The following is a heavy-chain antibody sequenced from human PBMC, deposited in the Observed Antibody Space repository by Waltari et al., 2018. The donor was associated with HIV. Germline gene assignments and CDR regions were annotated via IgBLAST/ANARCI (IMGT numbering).Heavy chain of an antibody. D-gene: IGHD3-3*01. CDR2: INSNTDGGTT. CDR1: GFTFTNAW. CDR3: TTDAPPCASVRFLECF. V-gene: IGHV3-15*01. Sequence: EVQLVESGGGLVKPGGSLRLSCAVSGFTFTNAWMNWVRQAPGKGLEWVGRINSNTDGGTTDYAAPVKGRFTISRDDSRNTLYLQMNSLKTEDTAVYYCTTDAPPCASVRFLECFWGQGTLVTVSS. J-gene: IGHJ4*02.